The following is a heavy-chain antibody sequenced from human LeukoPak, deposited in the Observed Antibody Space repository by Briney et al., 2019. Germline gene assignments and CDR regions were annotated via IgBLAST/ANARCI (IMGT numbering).Heavy chain of an antibody. D-gene: IGHD3-10*01. J-gene: IGHJ6*03. CDR3: ARGSGSYWRYYYYYTDV. Sequence: SETLSLTCAVYGGSFSGYYWSWIRQPPGKGLEWIGEINHSGSTNYNPSLKSRVTISVDTSKNQFSLKLSSVTAADTAVYYCARGSGSYWRYYYYYTDVWGKGTTVTVSS. CDR2: INHSGST. CDR1: GGSFSGYY. V-gene: IGHV4-34*01.